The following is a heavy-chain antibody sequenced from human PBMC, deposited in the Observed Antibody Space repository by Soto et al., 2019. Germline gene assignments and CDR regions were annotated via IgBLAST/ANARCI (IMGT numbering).Heavy chain of an antibody. V-gene: IGHV5-51*01. D-gene: IGHD3-10*01. CDR3: VRRGMVSSSDRFFDY. CDR2: IYPGDSDT. CDR1: GYRFTSYW. Sequence: GESLKISCKVSGYRFTSYWIGWVRQMPGKGLEWMGIIYPGDSDTKYSPSFQGQVTISADKSINTAYLQWSSLKASDTAMYYCVRRGMVSSSDRFFDYWGQGTLVTVSS. J-gene: IGHJ4*02.